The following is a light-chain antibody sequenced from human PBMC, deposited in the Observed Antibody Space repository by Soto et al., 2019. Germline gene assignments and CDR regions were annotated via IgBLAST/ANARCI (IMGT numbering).Light chain of an antibody. CDR3: SSYAGSDNLV. Sequence: QSALTQPPSASGSPGQSVTISCPATSSDVGGYNFVSWYQQHPGKAPKLMIYEVSKRPSGVPDRFSGSKSGNTASLTVSGLQAEDEADYYCSSYAGSDNLVFGGGTKVTVL. CDR2: EVS. J-gene: IGLJ2*01. CDR1: SSDVGGYNF. V-gene: IGLV2-8*01.